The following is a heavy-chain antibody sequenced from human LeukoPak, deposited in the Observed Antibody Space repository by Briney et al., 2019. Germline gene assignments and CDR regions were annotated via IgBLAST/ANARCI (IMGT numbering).Heavy chain of an antibody. J-gene: IGHJ4*02. CDR2: ISHDGNHQ. CDR3: ARDHSGWDYFDY. D-gene: IGHD1-26*01. V-gene: IGHV3-30*03. CDR1: GFTFSSYG. Sequence: GRSLRLSCAASGFTFSSYGMHWVRQAPNKGLEWVAVISHDGNHQYYGGSVKGRFTVARDNSKNTLYLQMNSLTVEDTAVYFCARDHSGWDYFDYWGQGTVVSVSS.